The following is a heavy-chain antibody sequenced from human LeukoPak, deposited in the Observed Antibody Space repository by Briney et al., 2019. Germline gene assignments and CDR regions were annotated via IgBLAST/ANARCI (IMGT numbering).Heavy chain of an antibody. CDR2: ISSSSSYI. J-gene: IGHJ4*02. Sequence: GGSLRLSCAASGFTFSSYSMNWVRQAPGKGLEWVSSISSSSSYIYYADSVKGRFTISRDNAKNSLYLQMNSLRAEDTAVYYCARDVSQVEVRGVFDYWGQGTLVTVSS. V-gene: IGHV3-21*01. CDR1: GFTFSSYS. CDR3: ARDVSQVEVRGVFDY. D-gene: IGHD3-10*01.